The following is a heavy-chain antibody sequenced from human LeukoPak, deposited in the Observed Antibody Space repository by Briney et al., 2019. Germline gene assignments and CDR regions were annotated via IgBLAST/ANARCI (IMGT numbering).Heavy chain of an antibody. CDR1: GGFILTPYW. CDR3: TRESGAFSHFGF. J-gene: IGHJ4*02. CDR2: VHLSGAS. D-gene: IGHD1-26*01. Sequence: SETLSLTCAVSGGFILTPYWWSWVRQPPGKGLEWIGEVHLSGASNYNPSLNSRVSMPIDKSPNQLSLHLTSVTAADTAMYYCTRESGAFSHFGFWGQGTLVTVSS. V-gene: IGHV4-4*02.